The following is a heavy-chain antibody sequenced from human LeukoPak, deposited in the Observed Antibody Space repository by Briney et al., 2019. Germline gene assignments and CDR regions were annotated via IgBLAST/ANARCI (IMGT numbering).Heavy chain of an antibody. J-gene: IGHJ6*02. CDR1: GFTFDDYA. CDR3: AKQLAVVVPAAITTGYYGMDV. V-gene: IGHV3-9*01. Sequence: GGSLRLSCAASGFTFDDYAMHWVRQAPGKGLGWVSGISWNSGSIGYADSVKGRFTISRDNAKNSLYLQMNSLRAEDTALYYCAKQLAVVVPAAITTGYYGMDVWGQGTTVTVSS. D-gene: IGHD2-2*02. CDR2: ISWNSGSI.